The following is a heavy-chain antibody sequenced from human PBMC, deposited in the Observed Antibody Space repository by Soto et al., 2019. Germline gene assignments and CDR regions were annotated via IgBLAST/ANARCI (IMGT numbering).Heavy chain of an antibody. V-gene: IGHV1-8*01. CDR2: MNPGSGDT. CDR1: GYSFTNNH. D-gene: IGHD3-16*01. CDR3: ARMATFGSLNWFDP. Sequence: ASAKVAGQASGYSFTNNHVRWVRHATGQGLEWMGWMNPGSGDTGYAQKFQGRVTMTRDISIDTAYMELSSLRSDETAIYYCARMATFGSLNWFDPWGQGTLVAVSS. J-gene: IGHJ5*02.